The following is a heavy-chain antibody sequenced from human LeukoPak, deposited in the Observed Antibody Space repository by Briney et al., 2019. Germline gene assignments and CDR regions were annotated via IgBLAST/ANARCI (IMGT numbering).Heavy chain of an antibody. Sequence: SETLSLTCTVSGGSISSYYWSWIRRPPGKGLEWIGYIYYSGSTNYNPSLKSRVTISVDTSKNQFSLKLSSVTAADTAVYYCARASYYDFWSGDNPHFDYWGQGTLVTVSS. D-gene: IGHD3-3*01. V-gene: IGHV4-59*01. J-gene: IGHJ4*02. CDR3: ARASYYDFWSGDNPHFDY. CDR1: GGSISSYY. CDR2: IYYSGST.